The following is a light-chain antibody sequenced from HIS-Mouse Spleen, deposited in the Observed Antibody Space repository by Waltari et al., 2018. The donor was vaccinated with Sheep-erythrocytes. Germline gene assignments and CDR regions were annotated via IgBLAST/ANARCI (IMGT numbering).Light chain of an antibody. V-gene: IGLV2-23*01. CDR1: SSDVGSYNL. CDR2: EGS. Sequence: QSALTQPASVSGSPGQSITISCTGTSSDVGSYNLVSWYQQHPGKAPQLMIYEGSKPPAGVSNRFAGSKSGNTASLTISGLQAEDEADYYCCSYAGSSTPWVFGGGTKLTVL. CDR3: CSYAGSSTPWV. J-gene: IGLJ3*02.